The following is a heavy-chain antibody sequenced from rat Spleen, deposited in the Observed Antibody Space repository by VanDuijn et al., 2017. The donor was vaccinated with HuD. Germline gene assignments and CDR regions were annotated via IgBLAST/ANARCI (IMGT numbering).Heavy chain of an antibody. Sequence: EVQLVESGGGFVQPGRSLKFSCVASGFTFRDYAMAWVRQAPEKGLEWVATILYDTTNTYYRDSVRGRFTISRDNAKNSLHLQMDSLRSEDTATYYCARHPQLGAYWYFDFWGPGTMVTVSS. D-gene: IGHD5-1*01. CDR2: ILYDTTNT. V-gene: IGHV5-17*01. J-gene: IGHJ1*01. CDR1: GFTFRDYA. CDR3: ARHPQLGAYWYFDF.